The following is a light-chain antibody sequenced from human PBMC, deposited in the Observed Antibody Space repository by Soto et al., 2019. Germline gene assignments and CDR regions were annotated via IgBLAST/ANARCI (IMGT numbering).Light chain of an antibody. CDR1: SSNIGSNS. Sequence: QSVLTQPPSASGTPGQRVTISCSGSSSNIGSNSVNWYQQLPGTAPKLLIHSNNQPPSGVPDRFSGSKFGTSASLAIRGLDSEEEGDYYWSAGDERRNGVVFGGGTQLTVL. CDR3: SAGDERRNGVV. CDR2: SNN. V-gene: IGLV1-44*01. J-gene: IGLJ2*01.